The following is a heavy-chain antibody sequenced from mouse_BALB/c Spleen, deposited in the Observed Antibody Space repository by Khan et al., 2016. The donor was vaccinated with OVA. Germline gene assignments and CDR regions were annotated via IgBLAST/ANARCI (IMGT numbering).Heavy chain of an antibody. Sequence: EVELQESGPGLVKPSQSLSLTCTVTGYSITSDYAWNWIRQFPGNKLEWMGYISYSGRTSYNPSLKSRISLTRDTSKNQFFLQLNSVTTEDTATYYCARSVTITTVVATDFDYWGQGTTLTVS. CDR2: ISYSGRT. D-gene: IGHD1-1*01. CDR1: GYSITSDYA. J-gene: IGHJ2*01. V-gene: IGHV3-2*02. CDR3: ARSVTITTVVATDFDY.